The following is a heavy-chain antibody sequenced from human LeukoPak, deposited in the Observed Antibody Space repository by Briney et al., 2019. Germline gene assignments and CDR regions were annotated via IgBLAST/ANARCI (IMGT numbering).Heavy chain of an antibody. CDR1: GGSISSYY. J-gene: IGHJ6*03. CDR3: ARDHLYYGSGSEYYYYYMDV. CDR2: IYYSGST. D-gene: IGHD3-10*01. V-gene: IGHV4-59*12. Sequence: SETLSLTCTVSGGSISSYYWSWIRQPPGKGLEWIGYIYYSGSTNYNPSLKSRVTMSVDTSKNQFSLKLSSVTAADTAVYYCARDHLYYGSGSEYYYYYMDVWGKGTTVTISS.